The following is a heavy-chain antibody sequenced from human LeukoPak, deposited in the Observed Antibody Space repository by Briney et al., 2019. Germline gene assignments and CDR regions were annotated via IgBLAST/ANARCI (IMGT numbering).Heavy chain of an antibody. CDR3: ARLLHHESSGYRPVDC. CDR1: GFTFSSHS. J-gene: IGHJ4*02. CDR2: VKEDGSEK. Sequence: GGSLRLSCAASGFTFSSHSTSWVRQAPGRGLEWVANVKEDGSEKNYVDSVKGRFTISRDNAISSLYLQMNSLRAEDTAVYFCARLLHHESSGYRPVDCWGQGTLVTVSS. V-gene: IGHV3-7*01. D-gene: IGHD3-22*01.